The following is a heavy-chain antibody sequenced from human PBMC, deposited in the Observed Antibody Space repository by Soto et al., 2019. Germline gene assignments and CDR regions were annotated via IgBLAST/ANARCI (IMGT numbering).Heavy chain of an antibody. D-gene: IGHD6-13*01. CDR2: INGGNGNT. V-gene: IGHV1-3*01. CDR3: ARDDSGYISSWYIDYFNF. Sequence: VQLVQSGAELKKPGASVKVSCQTSGNTFPNYALHWVRQAPGQRPEWLGWINGGNGNTKYSEHFQGRVTFTGDTSAGTAYMELSSLTSEDTAVYYCARDDSGYISSWYIDYFNFLGQGTLVTVSS. J-gene: IGHJ4*02. CDR1: GNTFPNYA.